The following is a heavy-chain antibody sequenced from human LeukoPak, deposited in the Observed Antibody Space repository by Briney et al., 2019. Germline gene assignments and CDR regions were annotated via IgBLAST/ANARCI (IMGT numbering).Heavy chain of an antibody. D-gene: IGHD6-19*01. CDR2: ITGSGDTT. V-gene: IGHV3-23*01. J-gene: IGHJ4*02. Sequence: AWGSLRLSCAASGFTFSSYAMNWVRQAPGKGLEWVSFITGSGDTTSYADSVKGRFTISRDNSKNTLFLQMNNLRAEDTAVYYCAKVRNGWYVLDYWGQGTLVTVSS. CDR1: GFTFSSYA. CDR3: AKVRNGWYVLDY.